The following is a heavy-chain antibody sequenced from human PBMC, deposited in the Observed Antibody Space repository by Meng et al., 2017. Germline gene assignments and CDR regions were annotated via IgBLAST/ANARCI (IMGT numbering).Heavy chain of an antibody. Sequence: EVQLVEAGGGFVKAGGSLRLSCAASGFTFSNAWMTWVRQATGKGLEWIGRMKSNVDGGTVDYAAAVKGRFFISRDDSENTFYLQMNSLKTEDTAVYYCSGHVDYWGHGTLVTVSS. J-gene: IGHJ4*01. CDR1: GFTFSNAW. V-gene: IGHV3-15*01. CDR2: MKSNVDGGTV. CDR3: SGHVDY.